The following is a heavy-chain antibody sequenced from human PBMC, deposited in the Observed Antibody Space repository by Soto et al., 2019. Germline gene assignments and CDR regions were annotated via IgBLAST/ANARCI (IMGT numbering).Heavy chain of an antibody. CDR1: GGTFSSYA. J-gene: IGHJ6*02. V-gene: IGHV1-69*01. Sequence: QVQLVQSGAEVKKPGSSVKVSCKASGGTFSSYAISWVRQAPGQGLEWMGGIIPIFGTANYAQTFQGRVTITADEPTSTAYMELSSLRSEDTAVYYCARVGDTASSYYYYGMDVWGQGTTVTVSS. CDR3: ARVGDTASSYYYYGMDV. CDR2: IIPIFGTA. D-gene: IGHD5-18*01.